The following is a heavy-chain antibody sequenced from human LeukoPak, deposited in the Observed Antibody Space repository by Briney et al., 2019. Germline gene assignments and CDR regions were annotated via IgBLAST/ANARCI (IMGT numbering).Heavy chain of an antibody. Sequence: ASVKVSCKASGGTFSSYTISWVRQAPGQGLEWMGIINPSGGSTSYAQKFQGRVTTTRDTSTSTVYMELSSLRSEDTAVYYCARAWWFGELSPSDPWGQGTLVTVSS. V-gene: IGHV1-46*01. D-gene: IGHD3-10*01. CDR1: GGTFSSYT. CDR2: INPSGGST. CDR3: ARAWWFGELSPSDP. J-gene: IGHJ5*02.